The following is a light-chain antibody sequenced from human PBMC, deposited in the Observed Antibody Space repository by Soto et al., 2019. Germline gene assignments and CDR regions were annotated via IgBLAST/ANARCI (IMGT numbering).Light chain of an antibody. J-gene: IGLJ1*01. V-gene: IGLV2-14*03. CDR2: DVT. Sequence: QSALTQPASVSGSPGQSITISCTGTSNDVGLYNYVSWYQQHPGKAPKLMIYDVTERPSGVSNRFSGSKSGNTASLTISGLQAEDEGDYYCSSYTISTTYVFGPGTKLTVL. CDR3: SSYTISTTYV. CDR1: SNDVGLYNY.